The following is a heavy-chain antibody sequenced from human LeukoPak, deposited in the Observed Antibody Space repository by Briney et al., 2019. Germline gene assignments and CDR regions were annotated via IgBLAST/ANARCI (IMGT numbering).Heavy chain of an antibody. CDR2: IHYSGST. V-gene: IGHV4-59*08. CDR3: ARLKDYYGSGSYLPYYYMDV. CDR1: GGSISSYY. Sequence: PSETLSLTCTVSGGSISSYYWSWIRQPPGKGLEWIAYIHYSGSTNYNPSLKSRVTISIDTSKNQFSLKLSSVTAADTAVYYCARLKDYYGSGSYLPYYYMDVWGKGTTVTVSS. J-gene: IGHJ6*03. D-gene: IGHD3-10*01.